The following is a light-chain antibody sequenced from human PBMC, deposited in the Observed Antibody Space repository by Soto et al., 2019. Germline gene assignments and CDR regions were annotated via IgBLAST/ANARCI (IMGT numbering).Light chain of an antibody. Sequence: EVVLTQSPDTLSLSVGERASLSCRASQSISSNFLAWYQQKPGQAPRLLIYSASTRATGVPDRFSGSGSGTHFTLTITRLEPEYFAIYICQNYNLSFGPGTKVDIK. CDR2: SAS. CDR3: QNYNLS. CDR1: QSISSNF. J-gene: IGKJ3*01. V-gene: IGKV3-20*01.